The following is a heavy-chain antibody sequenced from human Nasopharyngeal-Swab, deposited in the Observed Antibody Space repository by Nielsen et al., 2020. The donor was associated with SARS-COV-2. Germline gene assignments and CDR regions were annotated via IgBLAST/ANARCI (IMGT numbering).Heavy chain of an antibody. V-gene: IGHV1-69*01. Sequence: WELQVSCNASEWMGGIIPIFGTANYAQKFQGRVTITADESTSTAYMELSSLRSEDTAVYYCARGGITIFGVVSNLDYWGQGTLVTVSS. CDR3: ARGGITIFGVVSNLDY. CDR2: IIPIFGTA. J-gene: IGHJ4*02. D-gene: IGHD3-3*01.